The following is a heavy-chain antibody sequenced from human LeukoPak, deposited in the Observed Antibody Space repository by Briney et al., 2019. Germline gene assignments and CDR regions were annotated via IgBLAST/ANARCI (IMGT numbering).Heavy chain of an antibody. CDR2: INPKSGGT. D-gene: IGHD4/OR15-4a*01. Sequence: ASVKVSCKASGYTFTDYHLHWVRQAPGQGLEWMGWINPKSGGTNYAQKFQGRVTMTRDTSITTANMELSSLGSDDMAVYYCARGYEYGWFDPWGQGTLVTVSS. V-gene: IGHV1-2*02. J-gene: IGHJ5*02. CDR1: GYTFTDYH. CDR3: ARGYEYGWFDP.